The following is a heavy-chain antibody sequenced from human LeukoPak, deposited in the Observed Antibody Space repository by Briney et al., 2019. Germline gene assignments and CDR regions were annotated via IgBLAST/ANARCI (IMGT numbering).Heavy chain of an antibody. CDR2: IYYSGGT. J-gene: IGHJ4*02. V-gene: IGHV4-59*08. D-gene: IGHD4-17*01. CDR1: GGSISSYY. CDR3: ARAGYGDSDFDY. Sequence: PSETLSLTCTVSGGSISSYYWSWIRQPPGKGLEWIGYIYYSGGTNYNPSLKSRVTISVDTSKNQFSLKVSSVTAADTAVYYCARAGYGDSDFDYWGQGTLVTVSS.